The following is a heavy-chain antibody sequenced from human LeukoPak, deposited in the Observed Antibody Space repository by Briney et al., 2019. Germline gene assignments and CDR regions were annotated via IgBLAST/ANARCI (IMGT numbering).Heavy chain of an antibody. V-gene: IGHV4-4*07. J-gene: IGHJ6*03. CDR2: IYTSGST. CDR3: ARVARQLVVPAAGYYMDV. CDR1: GGSISSYY. Sequence: SETLSLTCTVSGGSISSYYWSWIRQPAGKGLEWMGRIYTSGSTNYNPSLKSRVTMSVDTSKNQFSLKLSSVTAADTAVYYCARVARQLVVPAAGYYMDVWGKGTTVTVSS. D-gene: IGHD2-2*01.